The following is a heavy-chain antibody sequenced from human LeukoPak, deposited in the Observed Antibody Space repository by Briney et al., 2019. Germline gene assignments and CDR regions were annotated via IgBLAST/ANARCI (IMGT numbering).Heavy chain of an antibody. CDR3: ASSKSLYCSSTSCYTFDY. CDR2: IYHSGST. CDR1: GGSISSSNW. V-gene: IGHV4-4*02. D-gene: IGHD2-2*01. Sequence: SGTLSLTCAVSGGSISSSNWWSWVRQPPGKGLEWIGEIYHSGSTNYNPSLKSRVTISVDKSKNQFSLKLSSVTAADTAVYYCASSKSLYCSSTSCYTFDYWGQGTLVTVSS. J-gene: IGHJ4*02.